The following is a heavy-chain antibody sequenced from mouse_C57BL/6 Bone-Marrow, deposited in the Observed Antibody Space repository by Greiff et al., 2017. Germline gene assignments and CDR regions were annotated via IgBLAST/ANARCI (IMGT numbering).Heavy chain of an antibody. CDR2: IDPENGDT. D-gene: IGHD1-1*01. V-gene: IGHV14-4*01. J-gene: IGHJ2*01. Sequence: VQLQQSGAELVRPGASVKLSCTASGFNIKDDYMPWVKQRPEQGLEWIGWIDPENGDTEYASKFQGKATITADTSSNTAYLQLSSLTSEDTAVYYCTTLNLLLRYLGYWGQGTTLTVSS. CDR1: GFNIKDDY. CDR3: TTLNLLLRYLGY.